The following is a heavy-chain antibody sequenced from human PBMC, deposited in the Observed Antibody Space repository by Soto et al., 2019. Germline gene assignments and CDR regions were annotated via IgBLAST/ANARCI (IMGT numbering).Heavy chain of an antibody. V-gene: IGHV3-53*01. CDR2: MYREGGGGT. D-gene: IGHD2-2*01. J-gene: IGHJ4*02. CDR3: ARHGEFCTNTNCYQY. CDR1: GFSVDRAH. Sequence: VQLVESGGTVVQPGGSLRLTCTASGFSVDRAHMSWVRQAPGKGLEWISLMYREGGGGTFYAGSVKGRFTVSRDTSKNTLYLQLSSLRVEDTAVYYCARHGEFCTNTNCYQYWGQGTLVSVSS.